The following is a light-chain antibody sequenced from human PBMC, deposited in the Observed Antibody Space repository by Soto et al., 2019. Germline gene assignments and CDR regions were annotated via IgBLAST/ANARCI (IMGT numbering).Light chain of an antibody. CDR2: DVS. CDR3: SSYTTSNTQV. V-gene: IGLV2-14*01. J-gene: IGLJ3*02. Sequence: QSALTQHASVSGSPGQSITISCTGTSIDVGTYNYVSWYQHRPGKAPKLMIYDVSYRPSGVSNRFSGSKSANTASLTISGLQAEDEADYYCSSYTTSNTQVFGAGTKLTVL. CDR1: SIDVGTYNY.